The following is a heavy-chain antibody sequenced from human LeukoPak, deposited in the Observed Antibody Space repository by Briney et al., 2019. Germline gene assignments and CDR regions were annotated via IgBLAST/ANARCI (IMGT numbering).Heavy chain of an antibody. CDR1: GGSISSNSYY. D-gene: IGHD3-10*01. V-gene: IGHV4-39*07. CDR2: KYYSGST. J-gene: IGHJ4*02. Sequence: SETLSLTCTVSGGSISSNSYYWGWIRQTPGEGLEWLGSKYYSGSTYYNPSLKSRVTISVDTSKNQFSLKLSSVTAADTAVYYCARDLPPPNYYGSGSYFPPEGPAFDYWGQGTLVTVSS. CDR3: ARDLPPPNYYGSGSYFPPEGPAFDY.